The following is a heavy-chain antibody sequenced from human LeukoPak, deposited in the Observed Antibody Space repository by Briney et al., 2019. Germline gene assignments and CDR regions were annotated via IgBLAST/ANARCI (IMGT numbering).Heavy chain of an antibody. CDR3: AAHVGNAGDFGY. CDR1: GFTFSSCA. CDR2: IKQDGSEK. V-gene: IGHV3-7*01. Sequence: GGSLRLSCAASGFTFSSCAMSWVRQAPGKGLEWVANIKQDGSEKYYVDSVKGRFTISRDNAKNSLYLQMNSLRAEDTAVYYCAAHVGNAGDFGYWGQGTLVAVSS. J-gene: IGHJ4*02. D-gene: IGHD4-23*01.